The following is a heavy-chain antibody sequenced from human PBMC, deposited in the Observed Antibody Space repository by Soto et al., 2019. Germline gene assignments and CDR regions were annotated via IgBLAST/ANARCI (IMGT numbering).Heavy chain of an antibody. D-gene: IGHD5-12*01. CDR3: AKDANGYSGYDYYFDY. CDR1: GFTFSSYV. J-gene: IGHJ4*02. Sequence: GGSLRLSCAASGFTFSSYVMHWVRQAPGKGLEWVAVISYDGSNKYYADSVKGRFTISRDNSKNTLYLQMNSLRAEDTAVYYCAKDANGYSGYDYYFDYWGQGTLVTVSS. CDR2: ISYDGSNK. V-gene: IGHV3-30*18.